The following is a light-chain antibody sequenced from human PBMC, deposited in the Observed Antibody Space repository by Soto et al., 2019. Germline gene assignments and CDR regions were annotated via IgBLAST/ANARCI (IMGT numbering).Light chain of an antibody. V-gene: IGKV1-5*01. CDR2: DAS. Sequence: DIQMTQSPSTLSASVGDRVTITCRASQSISNWLAWYQQKPGKAPKFLIYDASTLESGVPSRFSGSGSGTEFTLTIASLQPDDFATYHCQQYNSSSFTFGPGTKVDIK. CDR3: QQYNSSSFT. J-gene: IGKJ3*01. CDR1: QSISNW.